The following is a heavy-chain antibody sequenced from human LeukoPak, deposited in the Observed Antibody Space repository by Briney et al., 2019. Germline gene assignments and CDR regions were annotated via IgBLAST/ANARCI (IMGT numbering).Heavy chain of an antibody. D-gene: IGHD6-19*01. J-gene: IGHJ5*02. CDR1: GYTFTSYA. CDR2: INAGNGNT. V-gene: IGHV1-3*01. CDR3: ARAAYSSGWYWFDP. Sequence: ASVTVSCKASGYTFTSYAMHWVRQAPGQRLEWMGWINAGNGNTKYSQKFQGRVTITRDTSASTAYMELSSLRSEDTAVYYCARAAYSSGWYWFDPWGQGTLVTVSS.